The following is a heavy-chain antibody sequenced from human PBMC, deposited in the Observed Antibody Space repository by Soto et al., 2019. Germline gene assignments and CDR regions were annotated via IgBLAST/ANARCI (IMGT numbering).Heavy chain of an antibody. CDR3: ARDQYYDFWSGYYRAYGMDV. V-gene: IGHV3-33*01. D-gene: IGHD3-3*01. J-gene: IGHJ6*02. CDR2: IWYGGSNK. CDR1: GFTFSSYG. Sequence: LRLSCAASGFTFSSYGMHWVRQAPGKGLEWVSVIWYGGSNKYYADSVKGRFTISRDNAKNALYLQMNSLRVEDTAVYYCARDQYYDFWSGYYRAYGMDVWGQGTTVTVSS.